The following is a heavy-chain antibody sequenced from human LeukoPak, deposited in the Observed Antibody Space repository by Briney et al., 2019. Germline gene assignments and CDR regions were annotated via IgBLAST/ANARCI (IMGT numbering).Heavy chain of an antibody. Sequence: PGGSLRLSCAASGFTFDDYAMHWVRQAPGKGLEWVSGISWNSGSIGYADSVKGRFTISRDNAKNSLYLQMNSLRAEDTALYYCAKDVGAGGDYWGQGALVTVSS. D-gene: IGHD1-26*01. CDR2: ISWNSGSI. CDR3: AKDVGAGGDY. V-gene: IGHV3-9*01. J-gene: IGHJ4*02. CDR1: GFTFDDYA.